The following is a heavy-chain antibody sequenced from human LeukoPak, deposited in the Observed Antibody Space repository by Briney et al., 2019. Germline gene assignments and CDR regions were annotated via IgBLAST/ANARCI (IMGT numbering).Heavy chain of an antibody. D-gene: IGHD6-13*01. CDR1: GGSISSYY. J-gene: IGHJ4*02. Sequence: SETLSLTCTVSGGSISSYYWSWIRQPPGKGLEWIGYIYYSGSTNYNPSLKSRVTISVDKSKNQFSLKLSSVTAADTAVYYCAMGSEAGTWFDYWGQGTLVTVSS. CDR2: IYYSGST. CDR3: AMGSEAGTWFDY. V-gene: IGHV4-59*12.